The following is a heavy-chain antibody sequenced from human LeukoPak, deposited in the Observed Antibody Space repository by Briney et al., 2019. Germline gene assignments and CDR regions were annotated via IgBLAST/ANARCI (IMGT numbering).Heavy chain of an antibody. D-gene: IGHD3-3*01. CDR1: GYTFTSYG. Sequence: GASVKVSCKASGYTFTSYGISWVRQAPGQGLEWMGWISAYNGNTNSAQTLQGRVTMTTDTSTSTAYMELRSLRSDDTAVYCCARGIPLYDCWSGLMDCWGQGTPVTVSS. V-gene: IGHV1-18*01. CDR3: ARGIPLYDCWSGLMDC. CDR2: ISAYNGNT. J-gene: IGHJ4*02.